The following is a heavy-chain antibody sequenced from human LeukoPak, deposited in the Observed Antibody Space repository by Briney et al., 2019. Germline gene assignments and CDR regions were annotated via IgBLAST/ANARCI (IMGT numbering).Heavy chain of an antibody. CDR1: GFTFSSYA. CDR2: ISGSGGST. V-gene: IGHV3-23*01. D-gene: IGHD3-3*01. CDR3: AKDLSNYDIKYYYYMDV. Sequence: GGSLRLSXAASGFTFSSYAMSWVHQAPGKGLEWVSAISGSGGSTYYADSVKGRFTISRDNSKNTLYLQMNSLRAEDTAVYYCAKDLSNYDIKYYYYMDVWGKGTTVTVSS. J-gene: IGHJ6*03.